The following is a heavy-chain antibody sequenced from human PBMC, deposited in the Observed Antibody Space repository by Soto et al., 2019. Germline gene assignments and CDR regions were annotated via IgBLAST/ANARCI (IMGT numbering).Heavy chain of an antibody. V-gene: IGHV3-9*01. D-gene: IGHD2-2*01. Sequence: EVQLVESGGGLVQPGRSLRLSCAASGFTFADYAMHWVRQAPGQGLEWVSGISWNSGSIGYADSVKGRFTISRDNAKNSLYLQMNSLRAEDTALYYCAKDSRSAATPTFDYWGQGTLVTVSS. CDR1: GFTFADYA. J-gene: IGHJ4*02. CDR3: AKDSRSAATPTFDY. CDR2: ISWNSGSI.